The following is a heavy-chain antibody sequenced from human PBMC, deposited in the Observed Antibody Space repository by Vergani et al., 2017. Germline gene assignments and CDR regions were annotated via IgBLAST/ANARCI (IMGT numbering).Heavy chain of an antibody. D-gene: IGHD5-12*01. CDR3: TRDSRNDGYDSDY. J-gene: IGHJ4*02. CDR2: ITTSGGTI. V-gene: IGHV3-48*01. Sequence: EVQLVESGGGLVQPGGSLRLSCAASGFTFTNFAMTWVRQAPGEGLEWVSYITTSGGTIYYADSVKGRFTISRDNARNSVYLQMNSLRAEDTAVYYCTRDSRNDGYDSDYWGQGTLVTVSS. CDR1: GFTFTNFA.